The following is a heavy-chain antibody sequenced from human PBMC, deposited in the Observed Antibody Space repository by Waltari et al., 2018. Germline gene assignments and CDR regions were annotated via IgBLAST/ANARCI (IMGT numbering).Heavy chain of an antibody. CDR3: ARDQGYCSGGSCYGTSFDY. J-gene: IGHJ4*02. D-gene: IGHD2-15*01. Sequence: EVQLVESGGGLVQPGGSLRLSCAASGFTFRSYWMSWFRQAPGKGREWVANIKQDGSEKYYVDAVKGRFTISRDNAKNSLYLQMNSLRAEDTAVYYCARDQGYCSGGSCYGTSFDYWGQGTLVTVSS. V-gene: IGHV3-7*01. CDR2: IKQDGSEK. CDR1: GFTFRSYW.